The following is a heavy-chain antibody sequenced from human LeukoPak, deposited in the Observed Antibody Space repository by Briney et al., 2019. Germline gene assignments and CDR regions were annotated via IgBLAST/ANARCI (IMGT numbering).Heavy chain of an antibody. D-gene: IGHD5-18*01. J-gene: IGHJ4*02. CDR1: GFTLSSYW. CDR2: IKQDGSEK. CDR3: AGRQYGYSYGDFDY. V-gene: IGHV3-7*01. Sequence: GGSLRLSCAASGFTLSSYWMSWVRQAPGKGLEWVANIKQDGSEKYYVDSVKGRFTISRDNAKNSLYLQMNSLRAEDTAVYYCAGRQYGYSYGDFDYWGQGTLVTVSS.